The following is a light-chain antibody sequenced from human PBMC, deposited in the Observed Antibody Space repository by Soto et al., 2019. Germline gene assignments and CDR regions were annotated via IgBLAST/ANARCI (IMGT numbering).Light chain of an antibody. CDR2: GAS. J-gene: IGKJ1*01. CDR3: QQYNTSPRT. V-gene: IGKV3-15*01. Sequence: EIVMTQSPATLSVSPGERATLSCRASQSVSSNLAWYQQKPGQAPRLLIYGASTRATGIPARFSGSGSGTDFTLTISRLEPEDFAVYYCQQYNTSPRTFGQGTKVDNK. CDR1: QSVSSN.